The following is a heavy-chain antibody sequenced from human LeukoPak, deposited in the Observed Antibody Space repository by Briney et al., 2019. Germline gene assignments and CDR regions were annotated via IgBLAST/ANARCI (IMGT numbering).Heavy chain of an antibody. V-gene: IGHV4-59*01. CDR2: IYYSGST. J-gene: IGHJ4*02. CDR3: GREPRSSSDPYYLGF. Sequence: SETLSLTFTVSGGSIRTYYWSWIRQPPGKGLERIGFIYYSGSTNYNPSLKSRVTISVDMSKNQFSLKLSSVSAADTAVYYCGREPRSSSDPYYLGFWGQGTLVTVSS. CDR1: GGSIRTYY. D-gene: IGHD6-25*01.